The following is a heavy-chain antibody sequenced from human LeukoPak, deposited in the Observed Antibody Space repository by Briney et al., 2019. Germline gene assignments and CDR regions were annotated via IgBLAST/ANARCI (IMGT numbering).Heavy chain of an antibody. J-gene: IGHJ4*02. CDR1: GFTFSSYG. Sequence: PGGSLRLSCAASGFTFSSYGMHWVRQAPGKGLEWVAVISYDGSNKYYADSVKGRFTISRDNSKNTLYLQMNSLRAEDTAVYYCAKDGRIQLWLDYWGQGTLVTVSS. V-gene: IGHV3-30*18. D-gene: IGHD5-18*01. CDR3: AKDGRIQLWLDY. CDR2: ISYDGSNK.